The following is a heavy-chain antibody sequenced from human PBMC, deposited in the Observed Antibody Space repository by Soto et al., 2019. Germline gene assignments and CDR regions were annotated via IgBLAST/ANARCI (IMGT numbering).Heavy chain of an antibody. J-gene: IGHJ4*02. V-gene: IGHV2-5*02. CDR3: ETHPYYGLGSYSLDY. Sequence: QITLKESGPTLVRPTQTLTLTCTFSGFSLTTSGVGVGWIRQPPGKALEWLAVIYWDDDKRYSSSLKSRLTITKDSTKNKMVLTLTNMVPMHTATYYCETHPYYGLGSYSLDYWGQGTLVTVSS. CDR2: IYWDDDK. CDR1: GFSLTTSGVG. D-gene: IGHD3-10*01.